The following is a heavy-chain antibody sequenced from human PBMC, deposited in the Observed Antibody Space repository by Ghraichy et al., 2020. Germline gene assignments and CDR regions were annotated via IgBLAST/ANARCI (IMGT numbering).Heavy chain of an antibody. V-gene: IGHV3-30*18. CDR3: AKDPLSIFGVVIDELTMDV. CDR1: GFTFSSYG. Sequence: GGSLRLSCAASGFTFSSYGMHWVRQAPGKGLEWVAVISYDGSNKYYADSVKGRFTISRDNSKNTLYLQMNSLRAEDTAVYYCAKDPLSIFGVVIDELTMDVWGQGTTVTVSS. J-gene: IGHJ6*02. CDR2: ISYDGSNK. D-gene: IGHD3-3*01.